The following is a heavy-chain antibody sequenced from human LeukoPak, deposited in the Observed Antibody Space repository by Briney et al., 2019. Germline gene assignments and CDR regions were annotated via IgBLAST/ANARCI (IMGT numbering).Heavy chain of an antibody. CDR3: ARGYYDSSGYYNCFDP. CDR2: INHSGST. J-gene: IGHJ5*02. CDR1: GGSISSYY. V-gene: IGHV4-34*01. Sequence: SETLSLTCTVSGGSISSYYWSWIRQPPGKGLEWIGEINHSGSTNYNPSLKSRVTISVDTSKNQFSLRLSSVTAADTAVYYCARGYYDSSGYYNCFDPWGQGTLVTVSS. D-gene: IGHD3-22*01.